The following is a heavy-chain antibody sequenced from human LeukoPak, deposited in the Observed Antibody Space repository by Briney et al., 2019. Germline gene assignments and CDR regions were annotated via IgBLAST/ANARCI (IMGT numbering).Heavy chain of an antibody. CDR3: ARHFRYSSSWYEFDY. J-gene: IGHJ4*02. D-gene: IGHD6-13*01. CDR1: GGSISSSNW. CDR2: IYHSGST. V-gene: IGHV4-4*02. Sequence: ASGTLSLTCAVSGGSISSSNWWSWVRQPPGKGLEWIGEIYHSGSTNYNPSLKSRVTISVDKSKNQFSLKLSSVTAADTAVYYCARHFRYSSSWYEFDYWGQGTLVTVSS.